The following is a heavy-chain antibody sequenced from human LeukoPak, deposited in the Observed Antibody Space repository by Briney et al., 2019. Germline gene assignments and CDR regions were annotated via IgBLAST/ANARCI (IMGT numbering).Heavy chain of an antibody. V-gene: IGHV4-59*01. J-gene: IGHJ4*02. CDR2: IYFSGST. D-gene: IGHD5-12*01. Sequence: PSETLSLTCTVSGGSINDYYWSWMRQPPGEGLEWIGYIYFSGSTNYNPSLKSRVTMPIDTSKRYFSLRLTSVAASDTAIYYCARTDVQVWLWGQGTLVTVSS. CDR1: GGSINDYY. CDR3: ARTDVQVWL.